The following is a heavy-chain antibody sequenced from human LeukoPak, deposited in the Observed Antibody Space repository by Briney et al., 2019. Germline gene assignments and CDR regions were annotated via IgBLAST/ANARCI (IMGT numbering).Heavy chain of an antibody. J-gene: IGHJ4*02. Sequence: SETLSLTCTVYGGSFSGYYWSWIRQPPGKGLEWIGEINHSGSTNYNPSLKSRVTISVDTSKNQFSLKLSSVTAADTAVYYCARGGYSYLFDYWGQGTLVTVSS. CDR3: ARGGYSYLFDY. CDR1: GGSFSGYY. CDR2: INHSGST. V-gene: IGHV4-34*01. D-gene: IGHD5-18*01.